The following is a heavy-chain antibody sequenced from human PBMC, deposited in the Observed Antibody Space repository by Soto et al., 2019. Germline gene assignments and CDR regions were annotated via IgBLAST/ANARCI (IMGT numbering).Heavy chain of an antibody. CDR1: GGTFSSYA. CDR2: IIPIFGTA. J-gene: IGHJ5*02. V-gene: IGHV1-69*06. D-gene: IGHD3-3*01. CDR3: ARVPDLEWSKWYYNWFDP. Sequence: ASVKVSCKASGGTFSSYAISWVRQAPGQGLEWMGGIIPIFGTANYAQKFQGRVTITADKSTSTAYMELSSLRSEDTAVYYCARVPDLEWSKWYYNWFDPWGQGTLVTVSS.